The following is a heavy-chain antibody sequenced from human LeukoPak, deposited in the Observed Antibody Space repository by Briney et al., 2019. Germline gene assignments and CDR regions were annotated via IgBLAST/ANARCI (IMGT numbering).Heavy chain of an antibody. CDR3: ARTPRRDGYIDY. Sequence: GSLRLSCAASGFTFSSYGMHWVRQAPGKGLEWVAVIWYDGSNKYYADSVKGRFTISRDNSKNTLYLQMNSLRAEDTAVYYCARTPRRDGYIDYWGQGTLVTVSP. CDR1: GFTFSSYG. CDR2: IWYDGSNK. J-gene: IGHJ4*02. D-gene: IGHD5-24*01. V-gene: IGHV3-33*01.